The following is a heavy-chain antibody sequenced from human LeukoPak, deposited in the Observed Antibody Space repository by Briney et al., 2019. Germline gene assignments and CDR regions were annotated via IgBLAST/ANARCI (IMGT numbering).Heavy chain of an antibody. CDR3: AKLKGSSSWTDYFDY. Sequence: GRSLRLSCAASGFTFSSYAMSWVRQAPGKGLEWVSAISGSGGSTYYADSVKGRFTISRDNSKNTLYLQMNSLRAEDTAVYYCAKLKGSSSWTDYFDYWGQGTLVTGSS. J-gene: IGHJ4*02. D-gene: IGHD6-13*01. CDR2: ISGSGGST. CDR1: GFTFSSYA. V-gene: IGHV3-23*01.